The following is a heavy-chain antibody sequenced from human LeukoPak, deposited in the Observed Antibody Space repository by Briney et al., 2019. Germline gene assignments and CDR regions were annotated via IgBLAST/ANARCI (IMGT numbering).Heavy chain of an antibody. V-gene: IGHV3-23*01. D-gene: IGHD3-3*01. CDR3: AKSIGDFWSGYYGSVTYYPFDI. CDR2: ISGSGGST. CDR1: GFTFSSYA. Sequence: GGSLRLSCAASGFTFSSYAMSWVRQAPGKGLEWVSGISGSGGSTYYADSVKGRFTISRDNSKNTLYLQMNSLRAEDTAVYHCAKSIGDFWSGYYGSVTYYPFDIWGQGTLVTVSS. J-gene: IGHJ3*02.